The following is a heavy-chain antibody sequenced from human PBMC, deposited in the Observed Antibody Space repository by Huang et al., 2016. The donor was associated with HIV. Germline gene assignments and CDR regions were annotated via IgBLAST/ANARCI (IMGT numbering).Heavy chain of an antibody. CDR2: INGEGSST. CDR1: GFTFSSYW. CDR3: ARGTRLTGLWYFDL. J-gene: IGHJ2*01. D-gene: IGHD7-27*01. Sequence: EVQLVESGGGLVQPGGSLRLSCAASGFTFSSYWMHWVRQAPGKGLGWVSRINGEGSSTNYADSVKGRFTISRDNAKNTLYVQVNSLRAEDTAVYYCARGTRLTGLWYFDLWGRGTLVIVSS. V-gene: IGHV3-74*01.